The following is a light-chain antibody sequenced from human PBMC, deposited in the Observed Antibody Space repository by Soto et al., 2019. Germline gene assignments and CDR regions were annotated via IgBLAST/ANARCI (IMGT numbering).Light chain of an antibody. J-gene: IGKJ1*01. CDR3: QQYGSSQT. Sequence: EIVLTQSPGTLSLSPGERATLSCRASQSVSSSYLAWYQQKPGQAPRLLIYGASSRATGIPDSFSGSGSGKDFTLTISRLEPEDCAVYYCQQYGSSQTFGQGTKVDIK. CDR2: GAS. CDR1: QSVSSSY. V-gene: IGKV3-20*01.